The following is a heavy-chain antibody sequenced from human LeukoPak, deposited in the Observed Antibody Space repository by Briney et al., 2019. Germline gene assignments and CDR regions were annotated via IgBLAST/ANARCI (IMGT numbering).Heavy chain of an antibody. CDR3: ARGGPRGGSSSWYPHYYYYYMDV. Sequence: PSETLSLTCTVSGGSISSTSFYWGWIRQPPGKGLEWIGTFFYGGSTNYNPSLKSRVTISVDTSKNQFSLKLSSVTAADTAVYYCARGGPRGGSSSWYPHYYYYYMDVWGKGTTVTVSS. J-gene: IGHJ6*03. CDR2: FFYGGST. D-gene: IGHD6-13*01. CDR1: GGSISSTSFY. V-gene: IGHV4-39*07.